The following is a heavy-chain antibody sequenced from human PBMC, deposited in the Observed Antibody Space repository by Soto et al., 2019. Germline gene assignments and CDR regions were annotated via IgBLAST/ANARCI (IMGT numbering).Heavy chain of an antibody. CDR2: IIPIFGTA. V-gene: IGHV1-69*13. CDR1: GGTFSSYA. D-gene: IGHD3-16*01. J-gene: IGHJ4*02. Sequence: ASVKVSCKASGGTFSSYAISWVLQAPGQGLEWMGGIIPIFGTANYAQKFQGRVTITADESTSTAYMELSSLRSEDTAVYYCARSLGEVFDYWGQGTLVTVSS. CDR3: ARSLGEVFDY.